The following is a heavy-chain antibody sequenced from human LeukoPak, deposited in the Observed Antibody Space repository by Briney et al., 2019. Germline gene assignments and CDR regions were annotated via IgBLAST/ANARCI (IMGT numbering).Heavy chain of an antibody. J-gene: IGHJ4*02. V-gene: IGHV3-7*01. Sequence: GGSLRLSCAASGFTFSSYWMSWVRQAPGKGLEWVANIKQDGSEKYYVDSVKGRFTISRDNSKNTLYLQMNSLRADDTAVYYCARGTLTAVSPLVLDYWGQGTLVTVSS. CDR3: ARGTLTAVSPLVLDY. CDR2: IKQDGSEK. CDR1: GFTFSSYW. D-gene: IGHD4-23*01.